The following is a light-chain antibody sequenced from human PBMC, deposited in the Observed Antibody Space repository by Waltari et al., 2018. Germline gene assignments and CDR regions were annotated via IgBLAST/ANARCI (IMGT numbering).Light chain of an antibody. V-gene: IGKV3-15*01. CDR2: GAT. J-gene: IGKJ2*01. CDR3: QQYNNWPPQDA. CDR1: QRVSSN. Sequence: EIVMTQSPATLSVSPGERATLSCRASQRVSSNLAWYQQQPGQAPRLLIYGATTRATGIPARFSGSGSGTEFTLTISSLQSEDFAIYYCQQYNNWPPQDAFGQGTKLEIK.